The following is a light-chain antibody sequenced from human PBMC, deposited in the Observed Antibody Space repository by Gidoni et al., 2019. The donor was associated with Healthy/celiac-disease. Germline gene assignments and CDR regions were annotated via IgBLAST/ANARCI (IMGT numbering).Light chain of an antibody. V-gene: IGKV3-20*01. CDR2: GAS. Sequence: EIVLTQSTGTLSLSPGERATLSCRASQSVSGSSLAWYQQKPGQAPRLLIYGASSSATGIPARFSGRGSGTDFTLTISRLEPEDFAVYYCQHYGSSPYTFGQGAKLEIK. CDR3: QHYGSSPYT. CDR1: QSVSGSS. J-gene: IGKJ2*01.